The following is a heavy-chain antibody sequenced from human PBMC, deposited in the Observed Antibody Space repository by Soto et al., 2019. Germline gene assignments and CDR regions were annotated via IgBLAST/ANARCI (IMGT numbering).Heavy chain of an antibody. CDR3: ARVVYGGNSYYFDY. CDR2: IYHSGST. Sequence: SETLSLTCAVSGGSISSGGYSWSWIRQPPGKGLEWIGYIYHSGSTYYNPSLKSRVTISVDRSKNQFSLKLSSVTAADTAVYYCARVVYGGNSYYFDYWGQGTLVTVSS. J-gene: IGHJ4*02. D-gene: IGHD4-17*01. V-gene: IGHV4-30-2*01. CDR1: GGSISSGGYS.